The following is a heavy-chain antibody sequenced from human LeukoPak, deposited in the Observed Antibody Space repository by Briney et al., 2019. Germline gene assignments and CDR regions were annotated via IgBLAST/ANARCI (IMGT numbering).Heavy chain of an antibody. CDR2: IIPIFGTA. CDR3: ARDQLLGAFDI. J-gene: IGHJ3*02. V-gene: IGHV1-69*06. Sequence: WASVKVSCKASGGTFSSYAISWVRQAPGQGLEWMGGIIPIFGTANYAQKFQGRVTITADKSTSTAYMELSSLRSEDTAVYYCARDQLLGAFDIWGQGTMVTVSS. CDR1: GGTFSSYA. D-gene: IGHD6-6*01.